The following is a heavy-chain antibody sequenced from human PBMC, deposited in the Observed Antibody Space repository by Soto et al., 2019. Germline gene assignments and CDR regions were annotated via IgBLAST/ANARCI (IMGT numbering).Heavy chain of an antibody. Sequence: ASVKVSCKVSGYTLTELSMHWVRQAPGKGLEWMGGFDPEDGETIYAQKFQGRVTITRDMSTNTAYMELSSLRSEDTAVYYCAALGVNFDHWGQGTLVTVSS. CDR2: FDPEDGET. CDR3: AALGVNFDH. D-gene: IGHD2-8*01. CDR1: GYTLTELS. J-gene: IGHJ4*02. V-gene: IGHV1-24*01.